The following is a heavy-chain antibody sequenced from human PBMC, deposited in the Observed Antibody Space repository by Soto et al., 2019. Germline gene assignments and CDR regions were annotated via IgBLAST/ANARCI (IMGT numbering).Heavy chain of an antibody. CDR3: AREERTYGDLDY. CDR1: GFTFSSYA. V-gene: IGHV3-30-3*01. Sequence: PGGSLRLSCAASGFTFSSYAMHWVRQAPGKGLEWVAVISYDGSNKYYADSVKGRFTISRDNSKTTLYLQMNSLRAEDTAVYYCAREERTYGDLDYWGQGTLVTVSS. J-gene: IGHJ4*02. CDR2: ISYDGSNK. D-gene: IGHD4-17*01.